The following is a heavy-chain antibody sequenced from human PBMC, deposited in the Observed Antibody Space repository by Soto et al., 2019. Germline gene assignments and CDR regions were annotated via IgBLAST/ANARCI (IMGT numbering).Heavy chain of an antibody. CDR1: RGVVNSGYYY. D-gene: IGHD2-8*01. J-gene: IGHJ4*02. V-gene: IGHV4-61*01. CDR2: ISYTGST. CDR3: AESGGGSRLY. Sequence: KPSETLSLTCTVSRGVVNSGYYYWSWNRQSPGKGLEWMGFISYTGSTSYNPSLKSRVTISVDTSKNQFSLKLTSVTAADTAVYYCAESGGGSRLYGGQGKLVTVSS.